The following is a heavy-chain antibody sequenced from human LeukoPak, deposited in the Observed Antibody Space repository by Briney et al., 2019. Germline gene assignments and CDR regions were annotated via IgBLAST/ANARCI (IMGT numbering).Heavy chain of an antibody. CDR3: ARDRESAFDI. Sequence: GGSLTLSCAPSGYTFRRYWMHWVRQVPGKGLVWVSRINSDGRRTSYADSVKGRFTISRDNAKNTLYLQMNSLSAEDTAVYYCARDRESAFDIRGQGTMVTVSS. V-gene: IGHV3-74*01. D-gene: IGHD3-10*01. J-gene: IGHJ3*02. CDR2: INSDGRRT. CDR1: GYTFRRYW.